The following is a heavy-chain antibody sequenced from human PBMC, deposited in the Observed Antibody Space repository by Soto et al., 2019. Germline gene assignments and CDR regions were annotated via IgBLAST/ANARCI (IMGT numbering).Heavy chain of an antibody. J-gene: IGHJ6*02. Sequence: SETLSLTCTVSGGSISSGGYYWSWIRQHPGKGLEWIGYICYSGSTYYNPSLKSRVTISVDTSKNQFSLKLSSVTAADTAVYYCARDWTTGYYYYGMDVWGQGTTVTVSS. V-gene: IGHV4-31*03. CDR1: GGSISSGGYY. CDR2: ICYSGST. CDR3: ARDWTTGYYYYGMDV. D-gene: IGHD1-1*01.